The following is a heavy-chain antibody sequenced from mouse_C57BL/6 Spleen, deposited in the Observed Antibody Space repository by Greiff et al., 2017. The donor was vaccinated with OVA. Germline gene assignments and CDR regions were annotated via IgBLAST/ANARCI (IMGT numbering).Heavy chain of an antibody. J-gene: IGHJ4*01. CDR1: GYTFTNYW. V-gene: IGHV1-63*01. CDR2: IYPGGGYT. CDR3: ARSRGNYYAMDY. Sequence: VQLQQSGAELVRPGTSVKMSCKASGYTFTNYWIGWAKQRPGHGLEWIGVIYPGGGYTNYNEKFKGKATLTADKSSSTAYMQFSSLTSEDSAIYYCARSRGNYYAMDYWGQGTSVTVSA.